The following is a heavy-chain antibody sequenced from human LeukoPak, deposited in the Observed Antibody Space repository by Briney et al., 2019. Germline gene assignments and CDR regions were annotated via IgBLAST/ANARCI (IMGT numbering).Heavy chain of an antibody. CDR1: GFTVSSNY. J-gene: IGHJ4*02. CDR3: ASRGPIFGVVIDY. D-gene: IGHD3-3*01. Sequence: GGSLRLSCAASGFTVSSNYMSWVRQAPGKGLERVSVIYSGGSTYYADSVKGRFTISRDNSKNTLYLQMNSLRAEDTAVYYCASRGPIFGVVIDYWGQGTLVTVSS. V-gene: IGHV3-66*01. CDR2: IYSGGST.